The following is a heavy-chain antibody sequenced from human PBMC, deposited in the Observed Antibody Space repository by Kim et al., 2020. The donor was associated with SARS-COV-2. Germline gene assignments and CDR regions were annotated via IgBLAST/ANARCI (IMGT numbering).Heavy chain of an antibody. D-gene: IGHD7-27*01. CDR1: GGSFSDYY. Sequence: SETLSLTCAVYGGSFSDYYWSWIRQPPGKGLEWIGEINHSGTTNYNPSLKSRVSMSLDTSKNHFSLKLSSVTAADTAVYYCARVGHKTGDYWGQGTLVTVSS. CDR3: ARVGHKTGDY. V-gene: IGHV4-34*01. J-gene: IGHJ4*01. CDR2: INHSGTT.